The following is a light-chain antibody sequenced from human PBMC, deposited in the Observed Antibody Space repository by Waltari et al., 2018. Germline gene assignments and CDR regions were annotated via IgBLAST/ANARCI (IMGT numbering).Light chain of an antibody. CDR3: QQYGSSPS. J-gene: IGKJ1*01. V-gene: IGKV3-20*01. CDR2: GAS. CDR1: QRVSSSY. Sequence: EIVLTQSPGTLSLSPGDRATLSCRASQRVSSSYLAWYQQKPGQAPRLLIYGASSRATGIPDRFSGSGSGTDFTLTISRLEPENFAVYYCQQYGSSPSFGQGTKVEIK.